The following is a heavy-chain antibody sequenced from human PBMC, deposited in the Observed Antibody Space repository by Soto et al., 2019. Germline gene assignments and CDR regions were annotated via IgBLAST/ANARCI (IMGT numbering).Heavy chain of an antibody. Sequence: QVQLVESVGGVVHPGRSLTLSCEASGFTFNSYGMYWVRQAPGKGLEWVSYILYDGSKKYYADSVKGRFTISRDNPKNTLYLQMDNMRPEDTAVYYCVKDLAHMADHWGKGTLVIVSS. CDR1: GFTFNSYG. CDR3: VKDLAHMADH. J-gene: IGHJ4*02. CDR2: ILYDGSKK. V-gene: IGHV3-30*18.